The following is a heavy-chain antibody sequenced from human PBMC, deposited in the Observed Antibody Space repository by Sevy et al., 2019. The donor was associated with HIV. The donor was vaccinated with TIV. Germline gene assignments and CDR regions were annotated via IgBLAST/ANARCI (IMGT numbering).Heavy chain of an antibody. CDR2: ISYGGSEK. CDR1: GFIFSTYG. Sequence: GGSLRLSCAASGFIFSTYGIHWVRQAPGKGLEWVAVISYGGSEKYYADSVSGRFTISRDNSKYTLYLQMNSLRVEDTAIYYCAKMQGGSYNYYGMDVWGQGTTVTVSS. D-gene: IGHD1-26*01. J-gene: IGHJ6*02. CDR3: AKMQGGSYNYYGMDV. V-gene: IGHV3-30*18.